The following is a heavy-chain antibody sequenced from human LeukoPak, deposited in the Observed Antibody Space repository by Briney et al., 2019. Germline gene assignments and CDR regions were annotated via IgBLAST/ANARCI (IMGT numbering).Heavy chain of an antibody. J-gene: IGHJ4*02. CDR3: ARERALDY. Sequence: GGSLRLSCAASGFTFSDYNMNWVRQAPGKGLEWVSYISSSSSTIYYADSVKGRFTISRDNAKNSLYLQMNSLRAEDTAVYYCARERALDYWGQGTLVTVSS. CDR2: ISSSSSTI. V-gene: IGHV3-48*01. CDR1: GFTFSDYN.